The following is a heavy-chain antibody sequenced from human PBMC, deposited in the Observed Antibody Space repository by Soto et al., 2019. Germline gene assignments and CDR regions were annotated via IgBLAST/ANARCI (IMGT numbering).Heavy chain of an antibody. V-gene: IGHV3-64*01. CDR1: GFTFSSYA. CDR2: ISSNGGST. J-gene: IGHJ3*02. CDR3: ARSRTSGYGDYTAFDI. Sequence: GESLKISCAASGFTFSSYAMHWVRQAPGKGLEYVSAISSNGGSTYYANSVKGRFTISRDNSKNTLYLQMGSLRAEDMAVYDCARSRTSGYGDYTAFDIWGQGTMVTVSS. D-gene: IGHD4-17*01.